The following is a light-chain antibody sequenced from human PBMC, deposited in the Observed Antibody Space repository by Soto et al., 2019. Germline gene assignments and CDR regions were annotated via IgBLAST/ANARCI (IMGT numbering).Light chain of an antibody. V-gene: IGLV2-14*03. J-gene: IGLJ1*01. CDR3: SSYSTSSTV. CDR1: SSDVGGYNY. Sequence: QSALTQPAAVSGSPGQSITISCTGTSSDVGGYNYVSWYQQHPGKAPQLIIYDVSDRPSGVSNRFSGSKSGNTASLTISGLHAEDEADYYCSSYSTSSTVFGTGTKLTVL. CDR2: DVS.